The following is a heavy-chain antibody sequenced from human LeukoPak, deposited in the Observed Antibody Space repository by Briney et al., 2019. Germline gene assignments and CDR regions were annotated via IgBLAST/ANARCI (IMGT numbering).Heavy chain of an antibody. V-gene: IGHV5-51*01. CDR3: ARHRAAGGSYYYGMDV. D-gene: IGHD6-25*01. CDR2: VYPGGSDI. Sequence: GGSLKISCQGSGSRFTNYWIAGVRQLPGKGLEWVGMVYPGGSDIRYSSSFQGQITISADESISTAYLQWSSLKASDTAMYYCARHRAAGGSYYYGMDVWGQGTTVTVSS. J-gene: IGHJ6*02. CDR1: GSRFTNYW.